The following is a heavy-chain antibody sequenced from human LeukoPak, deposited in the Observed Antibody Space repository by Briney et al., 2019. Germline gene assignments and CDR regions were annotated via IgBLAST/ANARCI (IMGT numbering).Heavy chain of an antibody. Sequence: GGSLRLSCTASGFTFSNYWMHWVRQAPGKGLEWVANIKQDGSEKYYVDSVKGRFTISRDNAKNSLYLQMSSLRAEDTAVYYCVEINTPWGQGTLVTVSS. CDR2: IKQDGSEK. V-gene: IGHV3-7*01. J-gene: IGHJ5*02. D-gene: IGHD1-1*01. CDR1: GFTFSNYW. CDR3: VEINTP.